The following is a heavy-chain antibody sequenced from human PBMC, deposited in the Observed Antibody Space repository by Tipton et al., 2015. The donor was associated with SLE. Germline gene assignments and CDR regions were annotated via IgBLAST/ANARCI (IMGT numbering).Heavy chain of an antibody. CDR3: ASGVTAAGTGRTDWFDP. CDR1: GGSFSGYY. Sequence: TLSLTCAVYGGSFSGYYWSWIRQPPGKGLEWIGEINHSGSTNYNPSLKSRVNISVDTSKNQFSLKLSSVTAADTAVYYCASGVTAAGTGRTDWFDPWGQGTLVTVSS. J-gene: IGHJ5*02. CDR2: INHSGST. D-gene: IGHD6-13*01. V-gene: IGHV4-34*01.